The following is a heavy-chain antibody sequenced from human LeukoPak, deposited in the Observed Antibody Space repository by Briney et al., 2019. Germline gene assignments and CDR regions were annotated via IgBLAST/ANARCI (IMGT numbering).Heavy chain of an antibody. V-gene: IGHV3-48*03. J-gene: IGHJ3*02. CDR2: ISSSGSTI. CDR3: ARDRRGSGSYYSVDAFDI. CDR1: GFTFSSYE. D-gene: IGHD3-10*01. Sequence: GGSLRLSCAASGFTFSSYEMNWVRQAPGKGLEWVSYISSSGSTIYYADSVKGRFTISRDNAKNSLYLQMNGLRAEDTAVYYCARDRRGSGSYYSVDAFDIWGQGTMVTVSS.